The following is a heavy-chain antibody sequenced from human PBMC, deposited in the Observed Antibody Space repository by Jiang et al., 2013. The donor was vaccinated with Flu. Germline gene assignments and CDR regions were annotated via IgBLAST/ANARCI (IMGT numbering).Heavy chain of an antibody. CDR3: ARDRRPRDGAFDI. Sequence: NPNSGGTNYAQKFQGRVTMTRDTSISTAYMELSRLRSDDTAVYYCARDRRPRDGAFDIWGQGTMVTVSS. CDR2: NPNSGGT. D-gene: IGHD5-24*01. V-gene: IGHV1-2*02. J-gene: IGHJ3*02.